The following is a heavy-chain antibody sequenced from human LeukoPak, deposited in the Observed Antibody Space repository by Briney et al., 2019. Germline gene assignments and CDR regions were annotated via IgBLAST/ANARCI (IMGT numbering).Heavy chain of an antibody. CDR3: ARAATVTTVVY. J-gene: IGHJ4*02. CDR2: IYYSGST. V-gene: IGHV4-61*08. Sequence: PSETLSLICTVSGDSISSSGSYWGWIRQPPGKGLEWIGYIYYSGSTNYNPSLKSRVTISVDTSKNQFSLKLSSVTAADTAVYYCARAATVTTVVYWGQGALVTVSS. CDR1: GDSISSSGSY. D-gene: IGHD4-17*01.